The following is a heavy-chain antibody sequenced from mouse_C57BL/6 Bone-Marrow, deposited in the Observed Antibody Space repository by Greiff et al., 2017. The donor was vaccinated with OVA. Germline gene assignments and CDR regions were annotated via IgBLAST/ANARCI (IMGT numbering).Heavy chain of an antibody. CDR2: IWWDDDK. Sequence: QVTLKESGPGILQPSQTLSLTCSFSGFSLCTFGMGVGWIRQPSGKGLEWLAHIWWDDDKYYKPALKSRLKISKDTSKNQVFLKIANVDTADTATYYCARTDSSGPHFDYWGQGTTLTVSS. CDR3: ARTDSSGPHFDY. CDR1: GFSLCTFGMG. D-gene: IGHD3-2*02. J-gene: IGHJ2*01. V-gene: IGHV8-8*01.